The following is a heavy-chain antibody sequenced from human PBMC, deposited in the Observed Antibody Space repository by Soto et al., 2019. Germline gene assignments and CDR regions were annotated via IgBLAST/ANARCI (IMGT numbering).Heavy chain of an antibody. CDR3: ARDRSGGYSYGYSFVY. D-gene: IGHD5-18*01. CDR1: GFTFSSYG. Sequence: GGSLRLSCAASGFTFSSYGMHWVRQAPGKGLEWVAVIWYDGSNKYYADSVKGRFTISRDNSKNTLYLQMNSLRAEDTAVYYCARDRSGGYSYGYSFVYWGQGTLVTVSS. V-gene: IGHV3-33*01. CDR2: IWYDGSNK. J-gene: IGHJ4*02.